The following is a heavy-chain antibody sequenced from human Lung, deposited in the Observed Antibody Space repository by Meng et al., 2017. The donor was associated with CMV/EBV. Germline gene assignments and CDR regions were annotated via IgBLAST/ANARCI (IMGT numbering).Heavy chain of an antibody. CDR1: GFTFSSFD. J-gene: IGHJ4*02. D-gene: IGHD6-6*01. CDR2: VSDTHGDT. CDR3: ARLAARGY. Sequence: GGSLRLSCAASGFTFSSFDMSWVRQAPGKGLEWVSTVSDTHGDTYYADSVKGRFTISRDNSKSTLYLQMNSLRADDTARYYCARLAARGYLGQGTLVTVSS. V-gene: IGHV3-23*01.